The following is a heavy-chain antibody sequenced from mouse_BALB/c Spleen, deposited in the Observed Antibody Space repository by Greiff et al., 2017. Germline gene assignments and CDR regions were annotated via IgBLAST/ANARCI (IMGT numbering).Heavy chain of an antibody. CDR2: INPSTGYT. D-gene: IGHD2-2*01. CDR3: ARDGYGGY. V-gene: IGHV1-7*01. CDR1: GYTFTSYW. J-gene: IGHJ2*01. Sequence: VKLMESGAELAKPGASVKMSCKASGYTFTSYWMHWVKQRPGQGLEWIGYINPSTGYTEYNQKFKDKATLTVDKSSSTAYMQLSSPTSEDSAVYYCARDGYGGYWGQGTTLTVSS.